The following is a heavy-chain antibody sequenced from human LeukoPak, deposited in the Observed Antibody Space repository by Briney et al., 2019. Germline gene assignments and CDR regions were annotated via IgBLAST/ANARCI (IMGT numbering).Heavy chain of an antibody. D-gene: IGHD6-13*01. CDR1: GGSISSYY. CDR2: IYYSGST. Sequence: SETLSLTCTVSGGSISSYYWSWIRQPPGKGLEWIGYIYYSGSTNYSPSLKSRVTISVDTSKNQFSLKLSSVTAADTAVYYCARRRSAAEYFDYWGQGTLVTVSS. V-gene: IGHV4-59*08. J-gene: IGHJ4*02. CDR3: ARRRSAAEYFDY.